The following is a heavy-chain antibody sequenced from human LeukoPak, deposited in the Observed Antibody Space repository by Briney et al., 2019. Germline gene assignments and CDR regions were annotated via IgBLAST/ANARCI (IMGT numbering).Heavy chain of an antibody. CDR3: ARHVRVSSSSTYDAFDI. CDR1: GGSISSYY. D-gene: IGHD6-13*01. CDR2: IYYSGST. Sequence: SETLSLTCTVSGGSISSYYWSWIRQPPGKGLDWIGYIYYSGSTNYNPSLKSRVTISVDTSKNQFSLKLSSVTAADTAVYYCARHVRVSSSSTYDAFDIRGQGTMVTVSS. V-gene: IGHV4-59*08. J-gene: IGHJ3*02.